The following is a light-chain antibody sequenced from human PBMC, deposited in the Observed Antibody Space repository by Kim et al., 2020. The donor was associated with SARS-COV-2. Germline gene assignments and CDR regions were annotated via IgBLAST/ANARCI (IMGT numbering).Light chain of an antibody. V-gene: IGLV3-1*01. J-gene: IGLJ3*02. CDR1: KLGDKY. CDR3: QAWDSSTAWV. CDR2: QDS. Sequence: SYELTQPPSVSVFPGQTASITCSGDKLGDKYACWYQQKPGQSPVLVIYQDSKRPSGIPERFSGSNSGKTATLTISGTQAMDEADYYCQAWDSSTAWVFGGGTQLTVL.